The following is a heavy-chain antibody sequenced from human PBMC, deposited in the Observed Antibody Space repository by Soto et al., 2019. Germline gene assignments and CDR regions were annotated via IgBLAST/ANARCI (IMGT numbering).Heavy chain of an antibody. V-gene: IGHV3-21*01. Sequence: EVQLVESGGGLVKPGGSLRLSCAASGFTFSSYSMNWVRQAPGKGLEWVSSISSSSSYIYYADSVKGRFTISRDNAKNSLYMQMNSLRAEDTAVYYCARDSAMWRYYDILTVYLPYDSYGMDVWGQGTTVTVSS. CDR1: GFTFSSYS. J-gene: IGHJ6*02. CDR3: ARDSAMWRYYDILTVYLPYDSYGMDV. D-gene: IGHD3-9*01. CDR2: ISSSSSYI.